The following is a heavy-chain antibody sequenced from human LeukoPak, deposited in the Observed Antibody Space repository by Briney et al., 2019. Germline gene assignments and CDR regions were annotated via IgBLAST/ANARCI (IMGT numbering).Heavy chain of an antibody. CDR3: ARGAGSSGWYVTDY. D-gene: IGHD6-19*01. V-gene: IGHV3-30*03. Sequence: GGSLRLSCAASGFTFSSYGMHWVRQAPGKGLEWVAVISYDGSNKYYADSVKGRFTISRDNSKNTLYLQMNSLRAEDTAVYYCARGAGSSGWYVTDYWGQGTLVTVSS. J-gene: IGHJ4*02. CDR1: GFTFSSYG. CDR2: ISYDGSNK.